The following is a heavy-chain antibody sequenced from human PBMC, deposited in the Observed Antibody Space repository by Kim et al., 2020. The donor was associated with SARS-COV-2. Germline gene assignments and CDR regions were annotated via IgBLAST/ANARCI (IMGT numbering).Heavy chain of an antibody. J-gene: IGHJ4*01. CDR3: ARASADSSGYYYVRYFD. CDR1: GYSISSGYY. Sequence: SETLSLTCTVSGYSISSGYYWGWIRQPPGKGLEWIGSIYHSGSTYYNPSLKSRVTISVDTSKNQFSLKLSSVTAADTAVYYCARASADSSGYYYVRYFD. CDR2: IYHSGST. V-gene: IGHV4-38-2*02. D-gene: IGHD3-22*01.